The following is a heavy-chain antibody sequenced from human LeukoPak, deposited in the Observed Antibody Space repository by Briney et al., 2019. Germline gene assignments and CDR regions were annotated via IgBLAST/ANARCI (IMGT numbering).Heavy chain of an antibody. V-gene: IGHV1-24*01. J-gene: IGHJ4*02. CDR3: ATDSPGSGSYYFDY. Sequence: GASVKVSCXVSGYTLTELSMHWVRQAPGKGLEWMGGFDPEDGETIYAQKFQGRVTMTEDTSTDTAYMELSSLRSEDTAVYYCATDSPGSGSYYFDYWGQGTLVTVSS. CDR2: FDPEDGET. CDR1: GYTLTELS. D-gene: IGHD5-12*01.